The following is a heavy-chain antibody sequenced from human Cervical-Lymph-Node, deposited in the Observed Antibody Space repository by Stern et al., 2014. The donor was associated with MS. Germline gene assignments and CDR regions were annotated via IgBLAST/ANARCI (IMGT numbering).Heavy chain of an antibody. J-gene: IGHJ4*02. V-gene: IGHV1-69*01. CDR2: IIPILGTA. Sequence: QVQLVQSGAEVKKPGSSVKVSCKASGCSINSFDISWMRQAPGQGPEWLGDIIPILGTANFAQKFQGRVSFTADDSANTAYMELSSLRSDDTAVYYCARHQAGIAGNWGQGTLVIVSS. CDR1: GCSINSFD. CDR3: ARHQAGIAGN. D-gene: IGHD6-13*01.